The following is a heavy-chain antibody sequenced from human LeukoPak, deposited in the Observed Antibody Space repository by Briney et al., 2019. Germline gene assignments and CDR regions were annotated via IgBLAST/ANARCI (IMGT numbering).Heavy chain of an antibody. Sequence: GGSLRLSCAASGFTFSSYGMHWVRQAPGKGLEWVAVIWYDGSNKYYADSVKGRFTISRDTPKNTLYLQMNSLRAKDTAVYYCARDRSVRYFDYWGQGALVTVSS. D-gene: IGHD2-15*01. CDR2: IWYDGSNK. J-gene: IGHJ4*02. CDR3: ARDRSVRYFDY. CDR1: GFTFSSYG. V-gene: IGHV3-33*01.